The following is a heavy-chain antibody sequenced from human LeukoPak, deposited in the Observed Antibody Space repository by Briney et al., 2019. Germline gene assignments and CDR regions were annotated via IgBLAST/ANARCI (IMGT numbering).Heavy chain of an antibody. CDR1: GCTFSDYY. CDR2: ISSSSSPI. V-gene: IGHV3-11*04. CDR3: ARGRLYGPDY. J-gene: IGHJ4*02. Sequence: GGSLRLSCAASGCTFSDYYMNWIRQAPGKGLEWVSYISSSSSPIYYGDSVKGRFTISRDNAKNSLYLQMNSLRAEDTAVYYCARGRLYGPDYWGQGTLVTVSS. D-gene: IGHD4-17*01.